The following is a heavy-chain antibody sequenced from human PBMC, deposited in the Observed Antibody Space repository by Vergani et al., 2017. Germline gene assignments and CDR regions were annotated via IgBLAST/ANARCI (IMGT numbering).Heavy chain of an antibody. CDR3: AKDGRENSDYGYFEY. Sequence: QVHLVESGGGVVQPGRSLTLSCVASGFSFRGHGMHWVRQAPGKGLEWVAFIGYDGRIKYNVDSVKGRFTISRDTSKKTLSRQMRSLRADDTAVYYCAKDGRENSDYGYFEYWGQGTLVTVSS. V-gene: IGHV3-30*18. CDR2: IGYDGRIK. D-gene: IGHD4-17*01. J-gene: IGHJ4*01. CDR1: GFSFRGHG.